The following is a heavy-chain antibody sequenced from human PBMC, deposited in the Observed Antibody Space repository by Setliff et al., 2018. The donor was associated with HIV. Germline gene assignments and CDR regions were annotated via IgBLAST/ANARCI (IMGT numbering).Heavy chain of an antibody. J-gene: IGHJ4*02. D-gene: IGHD3-22*01. V-gene: IGHV3-NL1*01. Sequence: GGSLRLSCTASGFTFYNYGFHWVRRVTGKGLEWVAGDTVTGATYYPNSVLGRFTISRDNSKNTLYLQMNSLRAEDTAVYYCAKDRYYDSSGSPFDYWGQGTLVTVSS. CDR3: AKDRYYDSSGSPFDY. CDR2: DTVTGAT. CDR1: GFTFYNYG.